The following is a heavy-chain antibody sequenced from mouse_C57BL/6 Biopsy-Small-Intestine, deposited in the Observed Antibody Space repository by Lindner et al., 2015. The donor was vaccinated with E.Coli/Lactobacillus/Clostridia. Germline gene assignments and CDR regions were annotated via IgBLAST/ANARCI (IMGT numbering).Heavy chain of an antibody. Sequence: VQLQESGAELVKPGASVKISCKASGYAFSSYWMNWVKQRPGKGLEWIGQIYPGDGNTNYNGKFKGKATLTADKSSSTAYMQLSSLTSEDSAVYFCARGRNAYWYFDVWGTGTTVTVSS. V-gene: IGHV1-80*01. J-gene: IGHJ1*03. CDR2: IYPGDGNT. CDR3: ARGRNAYWYFDV. CDR1: GYAFSSYW.